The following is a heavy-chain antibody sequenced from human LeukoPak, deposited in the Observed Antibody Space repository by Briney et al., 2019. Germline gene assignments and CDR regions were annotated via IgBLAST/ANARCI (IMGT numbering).Heavy chain of an antibody. J-gene: IGHJ4*02. D-gene: IGHD2-2*02. Sequence: GGSLRLSCAASGFTFSSYGMHWVRQAPGKGLEWVSAISGSGGSTYYADSVKGRFTISRDNSKNTLYLQMNSLRAEDTAVYYCAKDLEDDIVVVPAAIRYYWGQGTLVTVSS. CDR2: ISGSGGST. CDR1: GFTFSSYG. CDR3: AKDLEDDIVVVPAAIRYY. V-gene: IGHV3-23*01.